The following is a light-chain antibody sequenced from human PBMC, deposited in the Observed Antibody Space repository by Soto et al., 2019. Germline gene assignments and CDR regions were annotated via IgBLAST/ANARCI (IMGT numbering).Light chain of an antibody. V-gene: IGLV3-1*01. J-gene: IGLJ2*01. CDR3: QAWDGGTVV. CDR1: KLGDKY. Sequence: SYELTQPPSMSVSPGQTATIACSGDKLGDKYVCWYQQKSGESPILVIYQDTKRPSGIPERFSGSNSGSTVTLTISGTQSIDEADYYCQAWDGGTVVFGGGTKLTVL. CDR2: QDT.